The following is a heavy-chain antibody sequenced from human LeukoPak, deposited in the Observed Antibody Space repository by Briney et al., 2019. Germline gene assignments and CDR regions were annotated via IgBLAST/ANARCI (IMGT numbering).Heavy chain of an antibody. D-gene: IGHD3-3*01. CDR2: ISGSGGST. Sequence: GGSLRLSCAASGFTFSSYAMSWVRQAPGKGLEWVSAISGSGGSTYYADSVKGRFTISRDNSKNTLYLQMNSLRAEDTAVYYCARDYDFWSGYYMDYWGQGTLVTVSS. CDR1: GFTFSSYA. CDR3: ARDYDFWSGYYMDY. J-gene: IGHJ4*02. V-gene: IGHV3-23*01.